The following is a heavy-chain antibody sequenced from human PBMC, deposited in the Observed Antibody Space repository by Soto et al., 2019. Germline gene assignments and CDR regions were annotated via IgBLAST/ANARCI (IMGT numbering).Heavy chain of an antibody. CDR3: ARRDNWNDRPFDY. D-gene: IGHD1-1*01. CDR2: IHPGGSDT. Sequence: GESLKISCEGSEYFFTSYWIGWVRQMPGKGLEWMGIIHPGGSDTRYSPSFQGQVTISVDMSINTAYLEWSSLKASDTAIYYCARRDNWNDRPFDYWGLGTLVTVSS. J-gene: IGHJ4*02. V-gene: IGHV5-51*01. CDR1: EYFFTSYW.